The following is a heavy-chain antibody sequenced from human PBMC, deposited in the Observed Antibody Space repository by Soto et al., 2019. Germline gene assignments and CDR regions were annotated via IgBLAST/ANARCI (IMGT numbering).Heavy chain of an antibody. CDR3: AKGRGGSGSLTPRVDF. D-gene: IGHD3-10*01. CDR1: GFTFNNYA. CDR2: ISGGGDTT. J-gene: IGHJ4*02. Sequence: EVQLLESGGGLVQPGGSLRLSCAASGFTFNNYAMTWVRQAPGKGLEWVSAISGGGDTTSYADSVKGRFTVSRDGSKNTLYLQMSSLRAEDTALYSCAKGRGGSGSLTPRVDFWGQGPLVTVSS. V-gene: IGHV3-23*01.